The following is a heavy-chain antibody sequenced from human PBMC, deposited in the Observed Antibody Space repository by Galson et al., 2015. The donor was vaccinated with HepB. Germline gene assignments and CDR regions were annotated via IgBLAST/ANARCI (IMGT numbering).Heavy chain of an antibody. V-gene: IGHV3-30-3*01. CDR1: GFTFNNYA. CDR3: AVCFSTSCYAAENFQH. J-gene: IGHJ1*01. Sequence: SLRLSCAASGFTFNNYAINWVRQAPGKGLERVAVISSDGINKWYADSVKGRFTISRDNSKNTVYLQINSLRAEDTAVYFCAVCFSTSCYAAENFQHWGQGTLVTVAS. CDR2: ISSDGINK. D-gene: IGHD2-2*01.